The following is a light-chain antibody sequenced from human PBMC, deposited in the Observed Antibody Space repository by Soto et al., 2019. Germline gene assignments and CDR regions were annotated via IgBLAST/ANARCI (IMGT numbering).Light chain of an antibody. CDR3: QQYYGTPYT. V-gene: IGKV3-15*01. Sequence: EVVMTQSPATLSVSPGEGVTLSCRASQGIGDTLAWYQHKPGQTPRLLIYDTSTRATGVPARFSGSRSGPEFTLTISSLQAEDVAVYFCQQYYGTPYTFGQGTKLEI. J-gene: IGKJ2*01. CDR2: DTS. CDR1: QGIGDT.